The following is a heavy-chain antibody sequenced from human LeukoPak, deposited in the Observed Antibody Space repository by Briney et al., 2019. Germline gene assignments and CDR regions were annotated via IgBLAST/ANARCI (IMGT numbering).Heavy chain of an antibody. J-gene: IGHJ4*02. CDR3: ARGRWWELLRSFSRLPIGIFFDY. Sequence: SETLSLTCTVSGYSISSGYYWGWIRQPPGKGLEWIGSIYHSGSTFYNPSLKSRVTISVDTSKNQFSLKLSSVTAADTAVYYCARGRWWELLRSFSRLPIGIFFDYWGQGTLVTVSS. V-gene: IGHV4-38-2*02. CDR2: IYHSGST. D-gene: IGHD1-26*01. CDR1: GYSISSGYY.